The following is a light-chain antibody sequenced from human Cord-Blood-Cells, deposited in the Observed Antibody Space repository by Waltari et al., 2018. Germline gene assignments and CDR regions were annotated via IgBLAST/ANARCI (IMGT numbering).Light chain of an antibody. V-gene: IGKV2-28*01. CDR3: MQALQTPYT. CDR2: LGS. CDR1: QSLLHSNGYNY. Sequence: DIVMTPSPLSLPVTPGEPASLSCRSSQSLLHSNGYNYLDWYLQKPGQSPQLLIYLGSNLASGVPDRFSGSGSGTDFTLKISRVEAEDVGVYYCMQALQTPYTFGQGTKLEIK. J-gene: IGKJ2*01.